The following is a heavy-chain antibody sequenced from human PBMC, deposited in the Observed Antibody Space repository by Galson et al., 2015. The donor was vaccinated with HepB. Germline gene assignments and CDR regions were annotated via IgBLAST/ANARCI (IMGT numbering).Heavy chain of an antibody. CDR2: ISGSGGST. J-gene: IGHJ6*02. V-gene: IGHV3-23*01. Sequence: SLRLSCAASGFTFSSYAMSWVRQAPGKGLEWVSAISGSGGSTYYADSVKGRFTISRDNSKNTLYLQMNSLRAEDTAAYYCAKDNPSPYYYDSSGYNYYYYYGMDVWGQGTTVTVSS. CDR1: GFTFSSYA. D-gene: IGHD3-22*01. CDR3: AKDNPSPYYYDSSGYNYYYYYGMDV.